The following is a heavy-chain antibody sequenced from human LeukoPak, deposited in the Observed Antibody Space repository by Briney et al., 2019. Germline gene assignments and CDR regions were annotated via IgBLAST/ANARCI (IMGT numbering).Heavy chain of an antibody. Sequence: SETLSLTCAVYGGSFSGYYWSWIRQPPGKGLEWIGEINHSGSTNYNPSLKSRVTISVDTSKNQFSLRSVTAADTAVYYCAREDGYYFDYWGQGILVTVSS. CDR3: AREDGYYFDY. CDR2: INHSGST. D-gene: IGHD5-24*01. J-gene: IGHJ4*02. V-gene: IGHV4-34*01. CDR1: GGSFSGYY.